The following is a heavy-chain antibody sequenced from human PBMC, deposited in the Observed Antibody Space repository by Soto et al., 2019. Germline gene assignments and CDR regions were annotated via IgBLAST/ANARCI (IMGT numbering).Heavy chain of an antibody. CDR1: GFTFSSCA. J-gene: IGHJ4*02. D-gene: IGHD2-8*02. CDR3: VKDRSDTWSFDY. Sequence: GGSLRLSCAASGFTFSSCAMHWVRQVPGKGLEWLAVVSHDGSLYPYADSVKGRFSISRDNSRKTLYLQMNSLRPEDTAVYYCVKDRSDTWSFDYWGRGTLVTVSS. CDR2: VSHDGSLY. V-gene: IGHV3-30*18.